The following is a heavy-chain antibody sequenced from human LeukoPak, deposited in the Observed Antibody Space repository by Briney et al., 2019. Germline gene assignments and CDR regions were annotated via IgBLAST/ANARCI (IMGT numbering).Heavy chain of an antibody. D-gene: IGHD2-2*01. V-gene: IGHV3-53*01. CDR3: ARDQVGDCSSTSCYRNYYYGMDV. CDR2: IYSGGST. Sequence: PGGSLRLSCAASGFTVSSNYMSWVRQAPGKGLEWVSVIYSGGSTYYADSVKGRFTISRDNSKNTLYLQMNSLRAEDTAVYYCARDQVGDCSSTSCYRNYYYGMDVWGQGTTVTVAS. CDR1: GFTVSSNY. J-gene: IGHJ6*02.